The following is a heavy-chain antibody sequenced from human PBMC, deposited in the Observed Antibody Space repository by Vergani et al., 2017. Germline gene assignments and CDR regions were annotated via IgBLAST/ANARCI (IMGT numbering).Heavy chain of an antibody. CDR1: GFTFSSYA. J-gene: IGHJ4*02. CDR2: IRGSGGST. CDR3: AKGGWDIVVVPAADYFDY. D-gene: IGHD2-2*01. Sequence: EVQLLESGGGLVQPGGSLRLSCAASGFTFSSYAMSWVRQAPGKGLEWVSAIRGSGGSTYYADSVKGRFTISRDNSKNTLYLQMNSLRAEDTAVYYCAKGGWDIVVVPAADYFDYWGQGTLVTVSS. V-gene: IGHV3-23*01.